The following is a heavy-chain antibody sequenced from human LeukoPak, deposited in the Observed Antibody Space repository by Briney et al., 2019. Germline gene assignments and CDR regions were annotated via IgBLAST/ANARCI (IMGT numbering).Heavy chain of an antibody. J-gene: IGHJ4*02. CDR1: GFTFSSYS. V-gene: IGHV3-21*01. Sequence: GGSLRLSCAASGFTFSSYSMNWVRQAPGKGLEWVSSISGSSSYINYADSVKGRFTISRDNAKNSLYPQMSSLRAEDTAVYYCARANYDSSGYYFDSWGQGTLVTVSS. CDR3: ARANYDSSGYYFDS. CDR2: ISGSSSYI. D-gene: IGHD3-22*01.